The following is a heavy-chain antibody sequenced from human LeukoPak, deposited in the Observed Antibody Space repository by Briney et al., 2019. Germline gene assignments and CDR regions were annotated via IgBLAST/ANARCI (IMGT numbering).Heavy chain of an antibody. CDR3: AKDPSSGWYVNAFDM. CDR1: GFTFSASA. J-gene: IGHJ3*02. D-gene: IGHD6-19*01. CDR2: ISAGGESK. Sequence: GGSLRLSXAASGFTFSASAMSWVRQAPGKGLTWLSSISAGGESKHYADSVEGRFTISRDNSKNTLYLQMNSLRAEDTAVYYCAKDPSSGWYVNAFDMWGQGTVVTVSS. V-gene: IGHV3-23*01.